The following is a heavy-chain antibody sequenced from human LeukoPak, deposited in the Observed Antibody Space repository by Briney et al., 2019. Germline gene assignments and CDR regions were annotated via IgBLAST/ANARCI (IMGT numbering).Heavy chain of an antibody. CDR3: ARDSGSPLPHFDY. V-gene: IGHV1-18*01. D-gene: IGHD1-26*01. CDR1: RYTLSGVG. CDR2: ISAYNGNT. Sequence: TAKASSTASRYTLSGVGISWVRQAPRQGLEWMGWISAYNGNTNYAQKLQGRVTMTTDTSTSTAYMELRSLRSDDTAVYYCARDSGSPLPHFDYWGQGTLVTVSS. J-gene: IGHJ4*02.